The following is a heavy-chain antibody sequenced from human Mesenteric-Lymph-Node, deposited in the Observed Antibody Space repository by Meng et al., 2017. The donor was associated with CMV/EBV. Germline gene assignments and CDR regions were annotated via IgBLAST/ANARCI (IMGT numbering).Heavy chain of an antibody. V-gene: IGHV4-39*01. J-gene: IGHJ4*02. CDR2: VHHSGTT. CDR3: ARRGNYDSDYSEY. CDR1: GDSISKCTYY. Sequence: QVTLQRAGPGLVKPAGPSSPSCIVSGDSISKCTYYWTWIRQPPGKGLEWIGSVHHSGTTYYNPSLKGRLTISVDTSANLFSLRLTTVTAADTATYYCARRGNYDSDYSEYWGQGTLVTVSS. D-gene: IGHD3-22*01.